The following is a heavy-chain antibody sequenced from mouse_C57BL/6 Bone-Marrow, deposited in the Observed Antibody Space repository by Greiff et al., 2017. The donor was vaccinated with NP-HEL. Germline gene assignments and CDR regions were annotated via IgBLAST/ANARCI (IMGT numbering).Heavy chain of an antibody. CDR3: LLYGSPFYYFDY. Sequence: QVHVKQSGAELVRPGTSVKMSCKASGYTFTNYWIGWAKQRPGHGLEWIGDIYPGGGYTNYNEKFKSKATLTADKSSSTAYMQFSSLTSEDSAIYYCLLYGSPFYYFDYWGQGTTLTVSS. D-gene: IGHD1-1*01. CDR2: IYPGGGYT. J-gene: IGHJ2*01. CDR1: GYTFTNYW. V-gene: IGHV1-63*01.